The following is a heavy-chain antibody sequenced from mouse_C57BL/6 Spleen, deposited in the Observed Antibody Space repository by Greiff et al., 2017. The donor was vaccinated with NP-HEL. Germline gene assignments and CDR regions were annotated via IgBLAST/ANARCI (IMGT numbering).Heavy chain of an antibody. J-gene: IGHJ1*03. CDR2: INPYNGDT. CDR1: GYSFTGYF. CDR3: ARCYYGSSYGYFDV. V-gene: IGHV1-20*01. Sequence: EVKLEESGPELVKPGDSVKISCKASGYSFTGYFMNWVMQSHGKSLEWIGRINPYNGDTFYNQKFKGKATLTVDKSSSTAHMELRSLTSEDSAVYYCARCYYGSSYGYFDVWGTGTTVTVSS. D-gene: IGHD1-1*01.